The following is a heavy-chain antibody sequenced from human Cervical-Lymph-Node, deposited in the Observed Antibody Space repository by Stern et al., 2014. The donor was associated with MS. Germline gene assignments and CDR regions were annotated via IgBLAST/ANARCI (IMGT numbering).Heavy chain of an antibody. CDR1: GFTFDSYA. CDR2: ISYDGDNK. V-gene: IGHV3-30-3*01. D-gene: IGHD6-6*01. Sequence: VQLVESGGGVVQPGRSLRLSCAASGFTFDSYAMHWVRQTPGKGLEWVAVISYDGDNKYYADSVKGRFTISRDNSKNTLYLLMNSLSPEDPAVYYGARERFSSSSRLFDYWGQGALVTVTS. CDR3: ARERFSSSSRLFDY. J-gene: IGHJ4*02.